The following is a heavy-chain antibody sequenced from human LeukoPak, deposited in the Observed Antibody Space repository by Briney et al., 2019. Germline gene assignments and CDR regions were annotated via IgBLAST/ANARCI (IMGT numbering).Heavy chain of an antibody. CDR1: GGSISSYY. J-gene: IGHJ4*02. V-gene: IGHV4-4*07. CDR2: IYTSGST. CDR3: ARDRDYYDSSGYLDFDY. D-gene: IGHD3-22*01. Sequence: SETLSLTCTVSGGSISSYYWSWIRQPAGKGLEGIGRIYTSGSTNYNPSLKSRVTMSVDTSKNQFSLKLSSVTAADTAVYYCARDRDYYDSSGYLDFDYWGQGTLVTVSS.